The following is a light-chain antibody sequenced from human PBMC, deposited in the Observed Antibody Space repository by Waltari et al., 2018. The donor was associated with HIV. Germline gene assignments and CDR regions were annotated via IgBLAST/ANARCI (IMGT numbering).Light chain of an antibody. CDR1: KLGDKY. Sequence: SYELTQPPSVSVSPGQTASITCSGDKLGDKYACWYQQKPGQSPVLLIYADSRRPSGIPGRFLGSKSGNTATLTIRGTQAMDEADYYCRAWDSSTVVFGGGTKLTVL. CDR3: RAWDSSTVV. CDR2: ADS. V-gene: IGLV3-1*01. J-gene: IGLJ2*01.